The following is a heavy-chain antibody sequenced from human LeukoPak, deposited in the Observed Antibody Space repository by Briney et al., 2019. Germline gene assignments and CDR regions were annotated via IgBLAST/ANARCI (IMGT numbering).Heavy chain of an antibody. CDR2: LNDAGRST. V-gene: IGHV3-23*01. Sequence: GGSLRLSCAASGFTFISSIMSWVRQAPGKGLEGVSTLNDAGRSTYYADSVKGRFTISRDNSKDTLFLQMNSLRAEDTAIYYCAKSSVWTYFDSWGQATLVTVSS. CDR1: GFTFISSI. CDR3: AKSSVWTYFDS. J-gene: IGHJ4*02. D-gene: IGHD3/OR15-3a*01.